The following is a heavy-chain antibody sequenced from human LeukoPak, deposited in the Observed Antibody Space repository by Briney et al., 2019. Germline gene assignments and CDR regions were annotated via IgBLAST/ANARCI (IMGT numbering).Heavy chain of an antibody. CDR3: ARYDYGSGYPGSWLDP. J-gene: IGHJ5*02. V-gene: IGHV4-59*08. CDR1: GAAISSYF. CDR2: IYYSGST. Sequence: SETLSLTCTVSGAAISSYFWTWIRQSPGKGLEWIGYIYYSGSTNYNPSLKSRVTISVDTSKNQFSLKLNSVTAADTAVYYCARYDYGSGYPGSWLDPWGQGTLDTVSS. D-gene: IGHD3-10*01.